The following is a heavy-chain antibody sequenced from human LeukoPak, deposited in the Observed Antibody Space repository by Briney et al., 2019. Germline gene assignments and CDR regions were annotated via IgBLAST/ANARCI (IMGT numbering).Heavy chain of an antibody. Sequence: SVKVSCKASGGSFSSYAISWVRQAPGQGLEWMGRIIPIFGTANYAQRFQDRVTITADIVSSTAYMELTSLTSGDTAVYFCAKEGAARQDYYMDVWGNGSTVTVSS. CDR1: GGSFSSYA. CDR3: AKEGAARQDYYMDV. V-gene: IGHV1-69*06. CDR2: IIPIFGTA. J-gene: IGHJ6*03. D-gene: IGHD5-18*01.